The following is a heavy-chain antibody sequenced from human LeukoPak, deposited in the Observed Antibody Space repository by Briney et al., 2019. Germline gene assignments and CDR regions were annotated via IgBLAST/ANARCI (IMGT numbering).Heavy chain of an antibody. Sequence: SETLSLTCTVSGGSISSSSYYWGWIRQPPGKGLEWIGSIYYSGSTYYNPSLKSRVTISVDTSKNQFSLKLSSVTAADTAVYYCARVPCYSGGSCYWFDPWGQGTLVTVSS. J-gene: IGHJ5*02. CDR1: GGSISSSSYY. CDR3: ARVPCYSGGSCYWFDP. V-gene: IGHV4-39*07. D-gene: IGHD2-15*01. CDR2: IYYSGST.